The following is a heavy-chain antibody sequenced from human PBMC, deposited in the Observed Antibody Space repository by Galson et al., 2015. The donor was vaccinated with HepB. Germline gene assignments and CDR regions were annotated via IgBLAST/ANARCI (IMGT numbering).Heavy chain of an antibody. J-gene: IGHJ5*02. CDR1: GYSFTSYW. Sequence: QSGAEVKKPGESLRISCKGSGYSFTSYWISWVRQMPGKGLEWMGRIDPSDSYTNYSPSFQGHVTISADKSISTAYLQWSSLKASDTAMYYCARLGATMVRGVGGWFDPWGQGTMVTVSS. CDR3: ARLGATMVRGVGGWFDP. D-gene: IGHD3-10*01. CDR2: IDPSDSYT. V-gene: IGHV5-10-1*01.